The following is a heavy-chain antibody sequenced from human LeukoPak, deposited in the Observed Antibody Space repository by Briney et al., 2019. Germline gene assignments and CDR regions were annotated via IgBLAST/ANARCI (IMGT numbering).Heavy chain of an antibody. J-gene: IGHJ6*03. V-gene: IGHV4-4*07. CDR2: IYTSGST. CDR3: GRAPVRTAAGTPHYYYYTDV. CDR1: GGSISSYY. D-gene: IGHD6-13*01. Sequence: SETLSLTSTVSGGSISSYYWSWIRQPAGKGLEWIGRIYTSGSTNYNPSLKSRVTMSVDTSKNQFSLKLSAVTAADTAVFYFGRAPVRTAAGTPHYYYYTDVWREGTTLTASS.